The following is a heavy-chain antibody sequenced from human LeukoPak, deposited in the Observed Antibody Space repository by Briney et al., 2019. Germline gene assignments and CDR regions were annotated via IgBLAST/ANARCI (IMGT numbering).Heavy chain of an antibody. D-gene: IGHD3-9*01. CDR1: GGSFSGYY. CDR2: INHSGST. V-gene: IGHV4-34*01. CDR3: ARVCGWNYDILTGYYPEENFFDY. Sequence: SETLSLTCAVYGGSFSGYYWSWIRQPPGKGLEWIGEINHSGSTNYNPSLKSRVTISVVTSKNQFSLKLSSVTAADTAVYYCARVCGWNYDILTGYYPEENFFDYWGQGTLVTVSS. J-gene: IGHJ4*02.